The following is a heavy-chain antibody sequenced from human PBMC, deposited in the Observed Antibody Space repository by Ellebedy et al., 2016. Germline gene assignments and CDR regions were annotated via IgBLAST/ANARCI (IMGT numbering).Heavy chain of an antibody. CDR3: TRDPERNDGVFWDY. D-gene: IGHD1-1*01. CDR1: GFTFSTYS. Sequence: GGSLRLSCVASGFTFSTYSMNWVRQSPGKGLEWVSYIRSNSGSVYYADSVKGRFTISRDNAKNSLYLQMNSLRAEDTAMYYCTRDPERNDGVFWDYWGQGTLVTVSS. V-gene: IGHV3-48*01. J-gene: IGHJ4*02. CDR2: IRSNSGSV.